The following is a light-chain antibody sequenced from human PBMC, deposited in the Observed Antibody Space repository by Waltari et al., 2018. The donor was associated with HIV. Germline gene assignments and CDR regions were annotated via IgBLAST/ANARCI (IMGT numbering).Light chain of an antibody. CDR2: NTV. CDR3: AAWDDYMEGHV. V-gene: IGLV1-44*01. Sequence: HSVLTQPPSASGTPGQTVTISCSGSSANIGTNTVNWYQQLPGTAPKLLIYNTVPRPSGVPDRVSGSQSGTSASLAISGLQSEDEADYFCAAWDDYMEGHVFGGGTKVTIL. CDR1: SANIGTNT. J-gene: IGLJ2*01.